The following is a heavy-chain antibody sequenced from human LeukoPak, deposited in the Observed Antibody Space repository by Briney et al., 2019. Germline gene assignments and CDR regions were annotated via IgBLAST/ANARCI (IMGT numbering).Heavy chain of an antibody. J-gene: IGHJ4*02. CDR3: AKDRGAAAAQLYYFDY. V-gene: IGHV3-9*01. CDR1: GFTFDDYA. D-gene: IGHD6-25*01. Sequence: PGGSLRLSCAASGFTFDDYAMHWVRQAPGKGLEWVSGISWNSGSIGYADSAKGRFTISRDNAKNSLYLQMNSLRAEDTALYYCAKDRGAAAAQLYYFDYWGQGTLVTVSS. CDR2: ISWNSGSI.